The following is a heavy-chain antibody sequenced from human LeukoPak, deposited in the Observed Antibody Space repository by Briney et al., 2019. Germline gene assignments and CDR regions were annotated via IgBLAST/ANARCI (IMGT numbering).Heavy chain of an antibody. CDR2: ISWNSGSI. Sequence: GGSLRLSCAASGFTFSSYGMHWVRQAPGKGLEWVSGISWNSGSIGYADSVKGRFTISRDNAKNSLYLQMNSLRAEDTALYYCAKGGGPIAAAGTRYFDYWGQGTLVTVSS. D-gene: IGHD6-13*01. CDR3: AKGGGPIAAAGTRYFDY. CDR1: GFTFSSYG. J-gene: IGHJ4*02. V-gene: IGHV3-9*01.